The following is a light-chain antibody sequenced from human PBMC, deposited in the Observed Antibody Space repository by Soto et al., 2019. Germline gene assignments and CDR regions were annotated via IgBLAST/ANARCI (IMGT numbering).Light chain of an antibody. CDR3: RQSYTSPYT. CDR1: QTISTH. Sequence: DIQMTQSPSSLSASVGDRVTITCRASQTISTHLHWYQHKPGKAPNLLIYGASSLQTGVPSRFSGSGSGTDFTLSINSLQPEDFATYYCRQSYTSPYTFGQGTELEI. CDR2: GAS. V-gene: IGKV1-39*01. J-gene: IGKJ2*01.